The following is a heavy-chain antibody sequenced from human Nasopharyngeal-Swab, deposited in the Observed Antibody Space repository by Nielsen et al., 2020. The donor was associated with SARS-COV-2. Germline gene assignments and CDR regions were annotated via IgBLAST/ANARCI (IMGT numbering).Heavy chain of an antibody. CDR1: GSFVSDDRW. J-gene: IGHJ3*01. D-gene: IGHD1-26*01. CDR2: IYSDGTT. CDR3: ARHIEGNPFRAFDL. V-gene: IGHV4-4*02. Sequence: SETLSLTCGISGSFVSDDRWWSWVRQPPGTELEWIGEIYSDGTTNYNPSLRSRVTISIDRSKNQFSLTLNSVTAADTAVFYCARHIEGNPFRAFDLWGQGTRVTVSS.